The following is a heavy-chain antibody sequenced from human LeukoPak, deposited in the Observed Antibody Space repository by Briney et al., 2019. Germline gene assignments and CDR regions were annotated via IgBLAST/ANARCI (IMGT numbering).Heavy chain of an antibody. CDR1: GGSVSCGSYY. J-gene: IGHJ3*02. V-gene: IGHV4-61*01. Sequence: SETLSLTCTVSGGSVSCGSYYWSWIRQPPGKGLEWIGYIYYSGSTNYNPSLKSRVTISVDTSKNQFSLKLSSVTAADTAVYYCARTRAYDAFDIWGQGTMVTVSS. CDR3: ARTRAYDAFDI. CDR2: IYYSGST. D-gene: IGHD3-16*01.